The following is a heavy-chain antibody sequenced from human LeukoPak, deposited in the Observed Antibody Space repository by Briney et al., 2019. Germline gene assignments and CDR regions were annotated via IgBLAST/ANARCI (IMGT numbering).Heavy chain of an antibody. V-gene: IGHV3-30-3*01. CDR1: GFTFSSYA. D-gene: IGHD1-14*01. J-gene: IGHJ4*02. CDR3: ARNGYKASGDY. Sequence: GGSLRLSCAASGFTFSSYAMHWVRQAPGKGLEWVAVISYDGSNKYYADSVKGRFTISRDNSKNTLYLQMNSLRAEDTAVYYCARNGYKASGDYWGQGTPVTVSS. CDR2: ISYDGSNK.